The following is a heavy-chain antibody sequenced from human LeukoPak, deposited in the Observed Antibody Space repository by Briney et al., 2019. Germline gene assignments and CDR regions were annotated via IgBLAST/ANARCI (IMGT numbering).Heavy chain of an antibody. CDR2: INSDENII. D-gene: IGHD1-26*01. Sequence: GGSLRLSCAASGFTFSIHWMHWVRQAPGKGLECVSRINSDENIISYADFVKGRFTISRDNAKNTLYLQMNSLRAEDTAVYFCASGTGLDVWGQGTTVTVSS. J-gene: IGHJ6*02. CDR1: GFTFSIHW. V-gene: IGHV3-74*01. CDR3: ASGTGLDV.